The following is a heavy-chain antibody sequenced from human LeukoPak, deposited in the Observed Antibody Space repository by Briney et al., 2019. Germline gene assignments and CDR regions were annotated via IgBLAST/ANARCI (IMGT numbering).Heavy chain of an antibody. CDR2: IWYDGSNK. Sequence: GGSLRLSCAASGFTFSSYGMHWVRQAPGKGLEWVAVIWYDGSNKYYADSVKGRFTISRDNSKNTLYLQMNSLRAEDTAVYYCARVLYDEGPTTVYYGMDVWGQGTTVTVSS. J-gene: IGHJ6*02. CDR3: ARVLYDEGPTTVYYGMDV. V-gene: IGHV3-33*01. D-gene: IGHD2-8*01. CDR1: GFTFSSYG.